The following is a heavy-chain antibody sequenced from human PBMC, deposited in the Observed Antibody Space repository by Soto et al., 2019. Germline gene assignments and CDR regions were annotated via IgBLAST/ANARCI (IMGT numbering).Heavy chain of an antibody. CDR2: IWYDGSNK. CDR3: ARDPGVVILGVPFDY. CDR1: VFSFSSYG. J-gene: IGHJ4*02. V-gene: IGHV3-33*01. Sequence: QVQLVESGGGVVQPGRSLRLSCAASVFSFSSYGTHWVRQAPGKGLEWVAVIWYDGSNKYYADSVKGRFTISRDNSKNTLYLQMNSLRAEDTAASYCARDPGVVILGVPFDYWGQGTLVTVSS. D-gene: IGHD3-3*01.